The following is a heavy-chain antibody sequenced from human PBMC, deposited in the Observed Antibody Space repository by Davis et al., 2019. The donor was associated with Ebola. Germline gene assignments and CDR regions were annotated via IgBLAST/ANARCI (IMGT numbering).Heavy chain of an antibody. V-gene: IGHV3-33*01. Sequence: GESLKISCAASGFTFSSYGMHWVRQAPGKGLEWVAVIWYDGSNKYYADSVKGRFTISRDNSKNTLYLQMNSLRAEDTAVYYCARDLLGIPPRTRGGMDVWGQGTTVTVSS. D-gene: IGHD1-26*01. CDR3: ARDLLGIPPRTRGGMDV. CDR2: IWYDGSNK. CDR1: GFTFSSYG. J-gene: IGHJ6*02.